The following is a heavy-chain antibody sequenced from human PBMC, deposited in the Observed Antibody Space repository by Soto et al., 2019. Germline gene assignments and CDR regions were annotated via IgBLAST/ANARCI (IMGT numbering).Heavy chain of an antibody. D-gene: IGHD6-19*01. CDR1: GYTFTSYD. Sequence: ASVKVSCKASGYTFTSYDINWVRQATGQGLEWMGWMNPNSGNTGYAQKFQGRVTMTRNTSISTAYMELSSLRSEDTAVYYCARSVEWLASFDYWGQGTLVPVSS. CDR3: ARSVEWLASFDY. V-gene: IGHV1-8*01. J-gene: IGHJ4*02. CDR2: MNPNSGNT.